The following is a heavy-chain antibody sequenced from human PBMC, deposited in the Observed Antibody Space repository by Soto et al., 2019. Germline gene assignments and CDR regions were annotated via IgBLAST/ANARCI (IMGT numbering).Heavy chain of an antibody. D-gene: IGHD3-16*01. V-gene: IGHV3-7*05. CDR1: GFTFSTYW. CDR2: IKEDGSEA. J-gene: IGHJ6*01. CDR3: ARDWGAPGRGSALGYYYHFGMDV. Sequence: EVQLVESGGGLVQPGGSLRLSCAASGFTFSTYWMNWVRQAPGKGLEWVANIKEDGSEAYYVDSVKGRFTISRDNAKNSLYLDMNRLRGEDTAVYYCARDWGAPGRGSALGYYYHFGMDVW.